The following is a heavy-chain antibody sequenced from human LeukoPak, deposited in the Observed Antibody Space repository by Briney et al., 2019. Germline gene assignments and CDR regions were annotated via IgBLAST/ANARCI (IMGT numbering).Heavy chain of an antibody. CDR1: GGTFSSYA. D-gene: IGHD3-22*01. V-gene: IGHV1-69*13. CDR3: ASGGRMTMIAYPAFYFDY. CDR2: IISIFGTA. J-gene: IGHJ4*02. Sequence: SVKVSCKASGGTFSSYAISWVRQAPGQGLEWMGGIISIFGTANYAQKFQGRVTITADESTSTAYMELSSLRSEDTAVYYCASGGRMTMIAYPAFYFDYWGQGTLVTVSS.